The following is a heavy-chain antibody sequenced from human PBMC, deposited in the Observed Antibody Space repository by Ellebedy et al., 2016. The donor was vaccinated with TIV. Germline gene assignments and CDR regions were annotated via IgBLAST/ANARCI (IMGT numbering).Heavy chain of an antibody. CDR3: AGSNSFDY. CDR1: GFTFSTYS. Sequence: GGSLRLXXAASGFTFSTYSMNWVRQAPGKGLEWVSFISSSSTYIYYADSVKGRFTISRDNAKNSLYLQMNSLRAEDTAVYYCAGSNSFDYWGQGTLVTVSS. D-gene: IGHD3-10*01. CDR2: ISSSSTYI. J-gene: IGHJ4*02. V-gene: IGHV3-21*01.